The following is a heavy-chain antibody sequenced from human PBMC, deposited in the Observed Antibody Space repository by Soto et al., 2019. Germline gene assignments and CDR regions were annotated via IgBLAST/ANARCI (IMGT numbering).Heavy chain of an antibody. D-gene: IGHD3-22*01. J-gene: IGHJ4*02. V-gene: IGHV4-30-4*01. CDR1: GGSISSGDYY. CDR2: IYYSGST. Sequence: PSETLSLTCTVSGGSISSGDYYWSWIRQPPGKSLEWIGYIYYSGSTYYNPSLKSRVTISVDTSKNQFSLKLSSVTAADTAVYYCARDNYYDSSGYSYFDYWGQGTLVTVSS. CDR3: ARDNYYDSSGYSYFDY.